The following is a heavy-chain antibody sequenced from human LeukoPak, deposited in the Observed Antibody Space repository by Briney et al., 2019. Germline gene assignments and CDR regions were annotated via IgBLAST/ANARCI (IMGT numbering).Heavy chain of an antibody. J-gene: IGHJ4*02. CDR3: TTAGFTIFGVVIIPDY. D-gene: IGHD3-3*01. Sequence: PGGSLRLSWTASGFAFSNAWMSWVRQAPGKGLEWVGRIKSKTDGGTTAYAAPVKGRFTISRADSKNTLYLQMNSLKTEGTAVYYCTTAGFTIFGVVIIPDYWGQGTLVTVSS. CDR2: IKSKTDGGTT. V-gene: IGHV3-15*01. CDR1: GFAFSNAW.